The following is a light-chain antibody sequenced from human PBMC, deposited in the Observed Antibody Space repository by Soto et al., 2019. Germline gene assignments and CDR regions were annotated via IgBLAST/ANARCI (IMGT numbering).Light chain of an antibody. Sequence: DIVLTQSPGTLSLSPGERATLSCRASQSVSSSYVAWHQQKPGQGPRLLVYGTFNRAAGTPDRFSGSGSGTDFTLTISRLEPEDFAVYYCQQYGNSPLTFGQGTRVEIK. J-gene: IGKJ1*01. CDR2: GTF. CDR1: QSVSSSY. V-gene: IGKV3-20*01. CDR3: QQYGNSPLT.